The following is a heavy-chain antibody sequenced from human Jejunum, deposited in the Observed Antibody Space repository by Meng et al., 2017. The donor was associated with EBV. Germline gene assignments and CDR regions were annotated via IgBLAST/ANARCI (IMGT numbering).Heavy chain of an antibody. V-gene: IGHV3-74*01. Sequence: EVQLVESGGGSVQPGGSLRLSCAASAFTFGSYWMHWVRQAPGKGLVWVSRIKSDGTTTDYADFVEGRFTISRDNAKNTLYLQMDSLRAEDTAVYYCARGVGGTSYFDYWGQGTLVTVSS. CDR2: IKSDGTTT. CDR3: ARGVGGTSYFDY. J-gene: IGHJ4*02. D-gene: IGHD1-26*01. CDR1: AFTFGSYW.